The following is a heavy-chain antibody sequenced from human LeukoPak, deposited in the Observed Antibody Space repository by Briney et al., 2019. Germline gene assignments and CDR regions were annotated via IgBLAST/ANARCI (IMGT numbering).Heavy chain of an antibody. V-gene: IGHV3-23*01. J-gene: IGHJ6*02. CDR3: VSGGGLYYDGMDV. D-gene: IGHD1-14*01. CDR1: GFTFSSNW. Sequence: GGSLRLSCAASGFTFSSNWMHWVRQAPGKGLEWVSAISGSGGSTYYADSVKGRFTISRDNSKNTLYLQMNSLRAEDTAVYAKVSGGGLYYDGMDVWGQGTTVTVSS. CDR2: ISGSGGST.